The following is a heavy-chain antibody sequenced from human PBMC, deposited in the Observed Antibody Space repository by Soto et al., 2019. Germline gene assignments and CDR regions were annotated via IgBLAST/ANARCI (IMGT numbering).Heavy chain of an antibody. V-gene: IGHV3-72*01. CDR3: AALVGATGEAY. CDR2: IRNKANSYTT. Sequence: EVQLVESGGGLVQPGGSLRLSCAASGFTFSDHYMDWVRQAPGKGLEWVGRIRNKANSYTTEYAASVKGRFTISRDDSKNSLDLQMNSLKTEDTAVYYCAALVGATGEAYWGQGTLVTVSS. D-gene: IGHD1-26*01. CDR1: GFTFSDHY. J-gene: IGHJ4*02.